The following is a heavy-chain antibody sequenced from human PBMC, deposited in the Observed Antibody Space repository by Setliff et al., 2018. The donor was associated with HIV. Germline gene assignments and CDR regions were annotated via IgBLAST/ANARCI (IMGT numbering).Heavy chain of an antibody. CDR2: ISPYNGIT. CDR3: ARNTDVDSVYRPFHI. CDR1: GYTFTSYS. V-gene: IGHV1-18*01. Sequence: ASVKVSCKPSGYTFTSYSIAWVRQAPGQGLEWMGWISPYNGITDYAQKFQDRVTMTTDTSTSTAYMELRSLRSDDTAVYYCARNTDVDSVYRPFHIWGQGTPVTVSS. J-gene: IGHJ4*02. D-gene: IGHD1-26*01.